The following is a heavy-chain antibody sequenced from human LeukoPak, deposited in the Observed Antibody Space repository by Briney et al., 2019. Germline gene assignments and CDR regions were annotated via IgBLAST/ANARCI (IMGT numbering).Heavy chain of an antibody. D-gene: IGHD3-22*01. CDR1: GYTFTTYN. CDR2: ISGYNGNT. CDR3: ASLKNYYDSSGYLVTDAFDI. J-gene: IGHJ3*02. V-gene: IGHV1-18*01. Sequence: ASVKVSCKASGYTFTTYNINLVRQAPGQGLEWMGWISGYNGNTNYAQKLQGRVTMTTDTSTSTGYMELRRLKSDDTAVYYCASLKNYYDSSGYLVTDAFDIWGQGTMVTVSS.